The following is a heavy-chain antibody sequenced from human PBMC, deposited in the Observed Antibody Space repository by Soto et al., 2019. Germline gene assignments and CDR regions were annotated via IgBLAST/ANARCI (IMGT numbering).Heavy chain of an antibody. CDR1: GGSINSDY. CDR2: VSRGGA. CDR3: AKHWRTADAVIHTFDY. D-gene: IGHD2-21*02. J-gene: IGHJ4*02. Sequence: QVQLQESGPGLVKPSETLSLTCTVSGGSINSDYWCWIRQAPGKGLEWIGYVSRGGANYNPSLKSRGTISIDTTKNQLSLTLTSVTAADTALYFCAKHWRTADAVIHTFDYWGQGTLVTVSS. V-gene: IGHV4-59*08.